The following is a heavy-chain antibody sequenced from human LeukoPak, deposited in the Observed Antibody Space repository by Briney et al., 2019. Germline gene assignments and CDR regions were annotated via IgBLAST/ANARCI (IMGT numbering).Heavy chain of an antibody. J-gene: IGHJ4*02. D-gene: IGHD2-8*02. CDR2: IYHSGDT. CDR3: ARDVLRYYFDS. CDR1: GDSISSGGNY. Sequence: PSETLSLTCTVSGDSISSGGNYWSWIRQRPGQGLEWIGCIYHSGDTYYNPSLKSRLTMSVDTSKNQFSLKLSSVTAADTAVSYCARDVLRYYFDSWGQGTLVTVSS. V-gene: IGHV4-31*03.